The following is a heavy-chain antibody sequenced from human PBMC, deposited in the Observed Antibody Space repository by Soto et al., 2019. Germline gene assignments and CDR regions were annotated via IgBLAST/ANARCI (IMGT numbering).Heavy chain of an antibody. J-gene: IGHJ6*02. Sequence: QVQLVESGGGVVQPGRSLRLSCAASGFTFSSYGMHWVRQAPGKGLEWVAVIWYDGSNKYYADSVKGRFTISRDNSKNTLYLQMNSLRAEDTAVYYCARDWASSGWYPAYYYYGMDVWGQGTTVTVSS. CDR2: IWYDGSNK. V-gene: IGHV3-33*01. CDR3: ARDWASSGWYPAYYYYGMDV. CDR1: GFTFSSYG. D-gene: IGHD6-19*01.